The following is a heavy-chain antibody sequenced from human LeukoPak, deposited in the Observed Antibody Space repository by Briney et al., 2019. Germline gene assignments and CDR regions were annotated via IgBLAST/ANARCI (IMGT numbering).Heavy chain of an antibody. CDR2: INPNSGGT. Sequence: ASVKVSCKASGYTFSAYFLHWVRQAPGQGLEWVGWINPNSGGTEYAQTFQGRVTMTRDTSISTAYLDLSSLRSDDTAVYYCARGRISMVRGVIMGLDFWGQGTLVTVSS. V-gene: IGHV1-2*02. CDR3: ARGRISMVRGVIMGLDF. D-gene: IGHD3-10*01. CDR1: GYTFSAYF. J-gene: IGHJ4*02.